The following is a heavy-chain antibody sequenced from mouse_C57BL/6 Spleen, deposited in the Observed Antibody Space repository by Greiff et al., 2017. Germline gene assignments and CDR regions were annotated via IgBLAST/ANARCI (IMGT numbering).Heavy chain of an antibody. Sequence: QVQLQQPGAELVMPGASVKLSCKASGYTFTRYWMHWVKQRPGQGLEWIGEIDPSDSYTNYNQKFKGKSTLTVDKSSSTAYMQLSSLTSEDSAVYYCARKGFYSNYRYFDVWGTGTTVTVSS. V-gene: IGHV1-69*01. D-gene: IGHD2-5*01. CDR3: ARKGFYSNYRYFDV. J-gene: IGHJ1*03. CDR1: GYTFTRYW. CDR2: IDPSDSYT.